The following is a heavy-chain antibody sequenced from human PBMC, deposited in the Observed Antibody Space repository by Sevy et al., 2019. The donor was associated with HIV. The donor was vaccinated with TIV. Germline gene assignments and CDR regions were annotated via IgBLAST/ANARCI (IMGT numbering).Heavy chain of an antibody. V-gene: IGHV1-2*02. Sequence: ASVKVSCKASGYTFTGYYMHWVRQAPGQGLEWMGWINPNSSGTNYAQKFQGRVTMTRDTSIRSAYMELSRLRTDDTAVYYSASEGVYCSGGRCKPGGWLDPWGQGTLVTVSS. J-gene: IGHJ5*02. CDR1: GYTFTGYY. CDR3: ASEGVYCSGGRCKPGGWLDP. D-gene: IGHD2-15*01. CDR2: INPNSSGT.